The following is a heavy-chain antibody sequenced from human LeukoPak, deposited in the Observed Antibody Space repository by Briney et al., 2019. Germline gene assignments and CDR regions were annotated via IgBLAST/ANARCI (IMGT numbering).Heavy chain of an antibody. CDR1: GGSISSSSYY. D-gene: IGHD3-16*02. CDR3: ARLYDYVWGSYRDGQH. J-gene: IGHJ1*01. Sequence: SETLSLTCTVSGGSISSSSYYWGWIRQPSGKGLEWIGSIYYSGSTYYNPSLKSRVTISVDTSKNQFSLKLSSVTAADTAVYYCARLYDYVWGSYRDGQHWGQGTLVTVSS. V-gene: IGHV4-39*07. CDR2: IYYSGST.